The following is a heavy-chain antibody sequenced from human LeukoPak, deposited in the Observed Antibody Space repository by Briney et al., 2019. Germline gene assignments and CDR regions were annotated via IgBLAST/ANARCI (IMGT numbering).Heavy chain of an antibody. D-gene: IGHD1-14*01. CDR3: ARDFTELLPPSYYFDY. V-gene: IGHV1-2*02. J-gene: IGHJ4*02. CDR2: INPNSGGT. CDR1: GYTFTGYY. Sequence: ASVKVSCKASGYTFTGYYMHWVRQAPGQGLEWMGWINPNSGGTNYAQKFQGRVTMTRDTSISTAYMELSRLRSDDTALYYCARDFTELLPPSYYFDYWGQGTLVTVSS.